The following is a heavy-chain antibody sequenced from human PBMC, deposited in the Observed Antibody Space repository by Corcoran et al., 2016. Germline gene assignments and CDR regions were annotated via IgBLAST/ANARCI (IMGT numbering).Heavy chain of an antibody. J-gene: IGHJ3*02. CDR1: GDSVSSNSAA. D-gene: IGHD5-18*01. V-gene: IGHV6-1*01. CDR2: TYYRSKWYN. CDR3: ARYKLRQLWLQTGETGALDI. Sequence: QVQLQQSGPGLVKPSQTLSLTCAISGDSVSSNSAAWNWIRQSPSRGLEWLGRTYYRSKWYNDYAVSVKSRITINPDTSKNQFSLQLNSVTPEDTAVYYGARYKLRQLWLQTGETGALDIWGQGTMVTVSS.